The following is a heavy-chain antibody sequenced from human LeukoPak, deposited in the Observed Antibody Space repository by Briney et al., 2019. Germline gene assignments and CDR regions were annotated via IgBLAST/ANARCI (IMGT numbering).Heavy chain of an antibody. J-gene: IGHJ4*02. CDR3: ATSSNPDSSSFDY. Sequence: GESLKISCNGSGYXFTSYWISWVRQMPGKGLGWMGRIDPSDSYTNYSPSFQGHVTISADKSISTAYLQWSSLKASDTAMYYCATSSNPDSSSFDYWGQGTLVTVSS. D-gene: IGHD3-22*01. CDR2: IDPSDSYT. V-gene: IGHV5-10-1*01. CDR1: GYXFTSYW.